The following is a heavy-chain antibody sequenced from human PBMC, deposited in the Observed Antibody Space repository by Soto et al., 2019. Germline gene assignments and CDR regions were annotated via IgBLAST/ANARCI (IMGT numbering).Heavy chain of an antibody. CDR3: AHFNWYFDL. J-gene: IGHJ2*01. CDR1: GGSISSYY. CDR2: LYYTGST. V-gene: IGHV4-59*01. Sequence: QVQLQESGPGLVKPSETLSLTCTVSGGSISSYYWSWIRQPPGKGLEWIGYLYYTGSTNYNPSLKCRVTISIDTSKNQFSLQLSSVTAADTAVYYCAHFNWYFDLWGRGPLVTVSS.